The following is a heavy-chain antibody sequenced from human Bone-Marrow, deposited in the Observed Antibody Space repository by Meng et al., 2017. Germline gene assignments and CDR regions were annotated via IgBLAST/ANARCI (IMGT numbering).Heavy chain of an antibody. J-gene: IGHJ4*02. D-gene: IGHD7-27*01. CDR1: GFTFSGYG. CDR2: IWYDGSNK. CDR3: ARDSGFDY. V-gene: IGHV3-33*01. Sequence: QVPRVGAGGGVVQPGHFLRLCGAGSGFTFSGYGMHWVRQAPGKGLEWVAVIWYDGSNKYYADSVKGRFTISRDNSKNTLYLQMNSLRAEDTAVYYCARDSGFDYWGQGTLVTVSS.